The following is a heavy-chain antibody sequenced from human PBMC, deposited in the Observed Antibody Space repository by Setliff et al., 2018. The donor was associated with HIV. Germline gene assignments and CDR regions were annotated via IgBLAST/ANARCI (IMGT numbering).Heavy chain of an antibody. V-gene: IGHV3-15*01. CDR3: TTRDPGAY. CDR1: GFTFSNAW. CDR2: MKTKTDGGTT. J-gene: IGHJ4*02. D-gene: IGHD3-10*01. Sequence: GGSLRLSCAGSGFTFSNAWMSWVRQAPGKGLEWVGRMKTKTDGGTTDYAAPVKGRFTISRDDSTKTLHLQMNSLKTEDTAVYYCTTRDPGAYWGQGTLVTVSS.